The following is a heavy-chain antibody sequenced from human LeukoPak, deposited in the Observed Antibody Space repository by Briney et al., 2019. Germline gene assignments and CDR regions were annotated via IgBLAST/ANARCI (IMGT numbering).Heavy chain of an antibody. V-gene: IGHV3-64*01. Sequence: GGSLRLSCAASGFTFSSYAMHWVRQAPGKGLEYVSAISSNGGSTYYANSVKGRFTISRDNSKNTLYLQVGSLRAEDMAVYYCARDPSSIVGATSAFDIWGQGTMVTVSS. CDR1: GFTFSSYA. CDR2: ISSNGGST. D-gene: IGHD1-26*01. CDR3: ARDPSSIVGATSAFDI. J-gene: IGHJ3*02.